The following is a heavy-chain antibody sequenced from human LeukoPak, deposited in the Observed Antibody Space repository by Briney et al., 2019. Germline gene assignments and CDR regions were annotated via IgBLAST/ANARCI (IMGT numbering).Heavy chain of an antibody. CDR1: GFTFNYFA. D-gene: IGHD3-10*01. CDR2: TSFDGTNK. Sequence: QPGGSLRLSCAGSGFTFNYFAIHWVRQAPGKGLEWVAVTSFDGTNKYYADSVRGRFTISRDNSNKTVYLQMNSLRADDTAVYYCARDPIYDSGRHSTSQGMDVWGQGTTVTVSS. CDR3: ARDPIYDSGRHSTSQGMDV. J-gene: IGHJ6*01. V-gene: IGHV3-30-3*01.